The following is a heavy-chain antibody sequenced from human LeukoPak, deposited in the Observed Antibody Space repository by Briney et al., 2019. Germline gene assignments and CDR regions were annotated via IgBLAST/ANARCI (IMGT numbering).Heavy chain of an antibody. J-gene: IGHJ5*02. CDR3: ASLDIVVVVAATLDWFDP. V-gene: IGHV3-23*01. D-gene: IGHD2-15*01. CDR1: GFTFSSYA. CDR2: ISGSGGST. Sequence: GGSLRLSCAASGFTFSSYAMSWVRQAPGKGLEWVSAISGSGGSTYYADSVKGRFTISRDNSKNTLYLQMNSLRAEDTAVYYCASLDIVVVVAATLDWFDPWGRGTLVTVSS.